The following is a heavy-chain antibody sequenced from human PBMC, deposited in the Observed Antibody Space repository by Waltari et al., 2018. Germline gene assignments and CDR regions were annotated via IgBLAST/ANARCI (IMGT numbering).Heavy chain of an antibody. Sequence: VSGDSMSSTDCWSWVRQSPQKGLEWLGQVRGDGRSNYNPSFASRVTVSLDTSNNQFSLRMTSATAADTAMYYCARDRGRGLYLDTWGPGTLVTVSP. V-gene: IGHV4-4*02. CDR1: GDSMSSTDC. D-gene: IGHD2-15*01. J-gene: IGHJ5*02. CDR3: ARDRGRGLYLDT. CDR2: VRGDGRS.